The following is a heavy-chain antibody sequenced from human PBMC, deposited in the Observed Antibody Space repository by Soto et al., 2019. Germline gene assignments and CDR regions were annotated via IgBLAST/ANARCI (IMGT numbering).Heavy chain of an antibody. CDR1: GGTFSSHE. D-gene: IGHD5-12*01. CDR2: ISPIFGTT. V-gene: IGHV1-69*01. J-gene: IGHJ4*02. Sequence: QGQLVQSGAEVKKPGSSVKVSCKASGGTFSSHEISWVRQAPGQGLEWMGRISPIFGTTNYAQKLQGRVSINALESTITAYMKLSSLRSDDSAVYYCSRCCSGYEEGASWGQGTLVTVPS. CDR3: SRCCSGYEEGAS.